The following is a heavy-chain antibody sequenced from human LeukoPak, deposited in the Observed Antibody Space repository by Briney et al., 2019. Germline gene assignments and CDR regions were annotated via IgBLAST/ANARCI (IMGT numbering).Heavy chain of an antibody. Sequence: GGSLRLSCAASGFTLTNYAMNWVRQAPGKGLEWVSLISGGGGTTYYADSVKGRFTISRDNSKNSLYLQMNSLRTEDTALYYCAKDRYSSTWVYFQHWGQGTLLTVSS. D-gene: IGHD6-13*01. V-gene: IGHV3-43*02. J-gene: IGHJ1*01. CDR3: AKDRYSSTWVYFQH. CDR2: ISGGGGTT. CDR1: GFTLTNYA.